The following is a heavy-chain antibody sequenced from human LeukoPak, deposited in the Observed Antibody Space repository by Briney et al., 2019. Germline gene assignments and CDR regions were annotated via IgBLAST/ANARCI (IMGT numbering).Heavy chain of an antibody. CDR2: ITSNTNGGAT. V-gene: IGHV3-15*01. J-gene: IGHJ5*02. CDR1: GFTFTDAW. D-gene: IGHD3-22*01. Sequence: GGSLRLSCAASGFTFTDAWMSWVRQTPGKGLEWVGRITSNTNGGATDYAAPVKGRFTISRDDSKNTLYLQMNSLRAEDTAVYYCARSHYYDSSGYPNWFDPWGQGTLVTVSS. CDR3: ARSHYYDSSGYPNWFDP.